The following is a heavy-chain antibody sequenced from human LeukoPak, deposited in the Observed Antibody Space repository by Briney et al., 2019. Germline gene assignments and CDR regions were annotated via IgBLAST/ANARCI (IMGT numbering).Heavy chain of an antibody. CDR1: GFPFSSYA. CDR2: ISGDGATT. CDR3: ARSFRPLSSATWFLSFGT. V-gene: IGHV3-23*01. D-gene: IGHD3/OR15-3a*01. Sequence: GGSLRLSCAASGFPFSSYAMTWVRQAPGKGLEWVSSISGDGATTYHADSVKGRLTISRDNAKNTVYLEISIRGSEDTAWYSCARSFRPLSSATWFLSFGTSGPGTLVTVSS. J-gene: IGHJ5*02.